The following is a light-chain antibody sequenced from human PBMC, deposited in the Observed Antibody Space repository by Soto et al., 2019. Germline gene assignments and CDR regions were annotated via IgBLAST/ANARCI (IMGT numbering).Light chain of an antibody. J-gene: IGKJ5*01. CDR1: QDIKNY. CDR2: DAS. CDR3: QQYDNLPSIT. Sequence: DIQMPQSPSSLSASVGDRVTITCQASQDIKNYLNWYQQKPGKAPKLLIYDASNLETGVPSRFSGSGSGTDFTFTISSLQTEDIATYYCQQYDNLPSITFGQGTRLEI. V-gene: IGKV1-33*01.